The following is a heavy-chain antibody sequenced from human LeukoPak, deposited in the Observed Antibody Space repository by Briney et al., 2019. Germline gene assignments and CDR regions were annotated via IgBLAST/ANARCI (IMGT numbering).Heavy chain of an antibody. D-gene: IGHD6-19*01. CDR2: IYYSGNT. CDR1: GGSISSSSFY. J-gene: IGHJ4*02. CDR3: ARPLEDSSGWENQFDY. V-gene: IGHV4-39*01. Sequence: SETLSLTCTVSGGSISSSSFYWGWIRQSPGKGLEWIGSIYYSGNTYYNPSLKSRVTISVDTSKNQFSLKLSSVTAADTAVYYCARPLEDSSGWENQFDYWGQGTLVTVSS.